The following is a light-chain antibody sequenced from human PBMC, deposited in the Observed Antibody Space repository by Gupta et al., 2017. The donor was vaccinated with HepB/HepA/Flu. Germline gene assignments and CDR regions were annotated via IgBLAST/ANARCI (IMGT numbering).Light chain of an antibody. Sequence: ALTQPASVPGSPGQSITIPCAGAYSDIGAYNFVSWYLQHPGKSPKLMIHDASDRPSGVSNRFSGSKAGTTASLIISGHQAEDEADYCCGSDTLTNTWVFGGGTKLTVL. J-gene: IGLJ3*02. CDR3: GSDTLTNTWV. CDR2: DAS. V-gene: IGLV2-14*01. CDR1: YSDIGAYNF.